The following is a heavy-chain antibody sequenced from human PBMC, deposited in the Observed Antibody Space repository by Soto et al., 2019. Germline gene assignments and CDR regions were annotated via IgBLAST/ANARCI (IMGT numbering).Heavy chain of an antibody. J-gene: IGHJ4*02. CDR2: IYHSGST. Sequence: TLSVTCAVSGGFISRGGYSWSWIRQAPGKGLEWIGYIYHSGSTYYNPSLKSRVTISVDRSKNQFSLKLSSVTAADTAVYYCARVLLLFGEVISRFDYWGQGTLVTVSS. V-gene: IGHV4-30-2*01. CDR1: GGFISRGGYS. D-gene: IGHD3-3*01. CDR3: ARVLLLFGEVISRFDY.